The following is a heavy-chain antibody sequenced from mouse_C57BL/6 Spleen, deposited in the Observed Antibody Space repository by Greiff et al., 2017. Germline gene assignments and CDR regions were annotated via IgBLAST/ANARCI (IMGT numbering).Heavy chain of an antibody. CDR2: IYPGDGDT. V-gene: IGHV1-80*01. CDR3: ARNYYGSPWFAY. CDR1: GYAFSSYW. J-gene: IGHJ3*01. Sequence: VQLVESGAELVKPGASVKISCKASGYAFSSYWMNWVKQRPGKGLEWIGQIYPGDGDTNYNGKFKGKATLTADKSSSTAYMQLSSLTSEDSAVYFCARNYYGSPWFAYWGQGTLVTVSA. D-gene: IGHD1-1*01.